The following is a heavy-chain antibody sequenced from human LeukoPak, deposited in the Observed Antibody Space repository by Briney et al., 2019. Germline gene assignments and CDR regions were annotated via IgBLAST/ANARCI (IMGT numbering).Heavy chain of an antibody. CDR1: GGSFSGYY. D-gene: IGHD3-10*01. J-gene: IGHJ6*03. CDR2: INHSGST. V-gene: IGHV4-34*01. CDR3: ARNDGELLSDYYYMDV. Sequence: SETLSLTCAVYGGSFSGYYWSWIRQPPGKGLEWIGEINHSGSTNYNPSLKRRVTISEDTSKNQFSLKLSSVTAEDTAVYYCARNDGELLSDYYYMDVWGKGTTVTISS.